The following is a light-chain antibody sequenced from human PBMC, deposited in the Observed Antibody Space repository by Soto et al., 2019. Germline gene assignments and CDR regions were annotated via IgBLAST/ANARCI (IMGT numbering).Light chain of an antibody. J-gene: IGKJ2*01. CDR3: QHYVSSLYT. Sequence: EIVMTQSPGTLSVSPGERVTLSCRASQRLTNRYLAWYQQKPGQAPRLLIYGTSYRATGIPDRFTGSGSGTDFSLTISRLEPEDFAVYYCQHYVSSLYTVGQGTKLEIK. V-gene: IGKV3-20*01. CDR1: QRLTNRY. CDR2: GTS.